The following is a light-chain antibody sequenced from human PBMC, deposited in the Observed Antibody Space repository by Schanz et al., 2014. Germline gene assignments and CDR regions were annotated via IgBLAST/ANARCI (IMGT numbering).Light chain of an antibody. Sequence: PGEGVTLSCRASEPVGSDYVAWYQQKPDQAPRLLIDAASTRVTGVPDRFRGSGSVTKFTLTISSLEPEDSAVYYCQQHASSPWTFGQGTKVELK. CDR3: QQHASSPWT. CDR2: AAS. CDR1: EPVGSDY. V-gene: IGKV3-20*01. J-gene: IGKJ1*01.